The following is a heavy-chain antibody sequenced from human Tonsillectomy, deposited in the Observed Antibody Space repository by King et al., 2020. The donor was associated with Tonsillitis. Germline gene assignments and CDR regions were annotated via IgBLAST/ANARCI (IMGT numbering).Heavy chain of an antibody. Sequence: QLVQSGTEVKKPGASVKVSCKASGYTFTDYYMHWVRQAPGQGLEWMGWNNPNRGGTNYAQKFQGWVTMTRDTSISTAYRELSRLTSDDTAVYYCASGRMAAADTGLFDYWGQGTLVIVSS. CDR1: GYTFTDYY. CDR2: NNPNRGGT. D-gene: IGHD6-13*01. V-gene: IGHV1-2*04. J-gene: IGHJ4*02. CDR3: ASGRMAAADTGLFDY.